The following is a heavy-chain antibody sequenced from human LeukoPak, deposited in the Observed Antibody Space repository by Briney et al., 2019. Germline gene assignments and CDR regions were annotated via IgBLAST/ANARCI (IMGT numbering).Heavy chain of an antibody. Sequence: GGSLRLSCAASGFTFTDHYMDWVRQAPGKGLEWVGRIRKKASSYSTEYAASVKGRFTISRDDSKSSLYLQMNSLKTEDTAVYYCARAGSYQPFDYWGQGTLVTVSS. D-gene: IGHD2-15*01. CDR1: GFTFTDHY. J-gene: IGHJ4*02. V-gene: IGHV3-72*01. CDR3: ARAGSYQPFDY. CDR2: IRKKASSYST.